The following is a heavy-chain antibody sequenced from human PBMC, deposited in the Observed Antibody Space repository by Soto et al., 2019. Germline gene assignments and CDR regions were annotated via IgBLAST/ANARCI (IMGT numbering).Heavy chain of an antibody. CDR2: INSDGSAT. Sequence: GGSLRLSCAASGFTFSSRWMHWVRQAPGKGLVWVSHINSDGSATTHADSEKGRFTISRDNAKNTLYLQMNSLRAEDTAVYYCARDCSYGLDVWGQGTMVTVSS. CDR3: ARDCSYGLDV. V-gene: IGHV3-74*01. D-gene: IGHD2-21*01. CDR1: GFTFSSRW. J-gene: IGHJ6*02.